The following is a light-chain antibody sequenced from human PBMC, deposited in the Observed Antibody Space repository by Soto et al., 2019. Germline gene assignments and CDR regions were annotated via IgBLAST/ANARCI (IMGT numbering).Light chain of an antibody. Sequence: QSALTQPPAASGSPGQSVTISCTGTSNDVGGYHYVSWYLQRPGKVPKLMIYEVSNRPAGVSNRFSGFKSGNTASLTISGLQAEDEADYYCSSYTGSSTLVFGTGTKVTVL. J-gene: IGLJ1*01. CDR3: SSYTGSSTLV. CDR2: EVS. CDR1: SNDVGGYHY. V-gene: IGLV2-14*01.